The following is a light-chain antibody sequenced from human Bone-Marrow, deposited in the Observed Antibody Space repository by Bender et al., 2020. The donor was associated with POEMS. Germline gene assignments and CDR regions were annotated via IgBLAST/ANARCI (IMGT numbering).Light chain of an antibody. Sequence: QSVLTQPPSVSGAPGQTVTISCSGKRSNIGAGFDVHWYQQLPGTAPKVVIHGNNNRPSGVPDRFSGSKSGNTASLTISGLQAEDEADYYCCSYAGSYTWVFGGGTKLTVL. V-gene: IGLV1-40*01. CDR3: CSYAGSYTWV. CDR1: RSNIGAGFD. CDR2: GNN. J-gene: IGLJ3*02.